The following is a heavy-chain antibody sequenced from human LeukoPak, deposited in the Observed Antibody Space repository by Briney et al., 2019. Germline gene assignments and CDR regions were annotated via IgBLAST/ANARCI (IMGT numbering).Heavy chain of an antibody. CDR1: GFTVSSNY. CDR2: IDSGDRT. Sequence: GGSLRLSCAAPGFTVSSNYMNWVRQAPGKGLEWVSLIDSGDRTYYADSVKGRFTISRDNSKNTLYLQMNSLRAEDTAVYYCARDRRVRGVMWNSKSDGFDIWGQGTMVTVSS. V-gene: IGHV3-66*01. CDR3: ARDRRVRGVMWNSKSDGFDI. D-gene: IGHD3-10*01. J-gene: IGHJ3*02.